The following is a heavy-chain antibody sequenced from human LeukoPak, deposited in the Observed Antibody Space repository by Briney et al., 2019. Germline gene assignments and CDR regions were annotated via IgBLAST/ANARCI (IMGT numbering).Heavy chain of an antibody. Sequence: HAGGSLRLSCAASGFTFRNYVIHWVRQAPGKGLEWVAVTSSDLNVKLYADSVKGRFTISRDNSRSTLYLQMNSLRAEDTAVYYCAKGGIAAAATGIYWGQGTLVTVSS. D-gene: IGHD6-13*01. CDR3: AKGGIAAAATGIY. J-gene: IGHJ4*02. CDR2: TSSDLNVK. CDR1: GFTFRNYV. V-gene: IGHV3-30*18.